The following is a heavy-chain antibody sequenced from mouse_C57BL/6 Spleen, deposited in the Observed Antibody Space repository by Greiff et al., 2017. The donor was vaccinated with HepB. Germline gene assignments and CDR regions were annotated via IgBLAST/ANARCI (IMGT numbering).Heavy chain of an antibody. D-gene: IGHD2-4*01. V-gene: IGHV1-80*01. CDR2: IYPGDGDT. CDR3: ARSWDYDWYFDV. CDR1: GYAFSSYW. J-gene: IGHJ1*03. Sequence: VQLQQSGAELVKPGASVKISCKASGYAFSSYWMNWVKQRPGKGLEWIGQIYPGDGDTNYNGKFKGKATLTADKSSSTAYMQLSSLTSEDSAVYFCARSWDYDWYFDVWGTGTTVTVS.